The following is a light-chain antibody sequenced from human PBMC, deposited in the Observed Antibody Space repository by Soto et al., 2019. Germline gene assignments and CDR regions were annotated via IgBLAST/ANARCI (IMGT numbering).Light chain of an antibody. J-gene: IGLJ1*01. Sequence: QSVLAQPASVSGSPGQSIAISCTGTSSDVGRYNYVSWFQQHPGKAPKLMIYDVSNRPSGVSDRFSGSKSGNTASLTISGLQAEDEADYYCSSYTSSNTFVFGTGTKVNVL. CDR3: SSYTSSNTFV. CDR1: SSDVGRYNY. V-gene: IGLV2-14*01. CDR2: DVS.